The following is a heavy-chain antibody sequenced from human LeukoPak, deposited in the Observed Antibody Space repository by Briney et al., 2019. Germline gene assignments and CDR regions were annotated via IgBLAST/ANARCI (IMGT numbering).Heavy chain of an antibody. CDR3: ARGYSGSYYYYGMDV. Sequence: ASVKVSCKAPGYTFTSYAIHWVRQAPGQRLEWMGWINAGNGNTKYSQKFQGRVTITRDTSASTAYMELSSLRSEDTAVYYCARGYSGSYYYYGMDVWGQGTTVTVSS. V-gene: IGHV1-3*01. J-gene: IGHJ6*02. CDR2: INAGNGNT. D-gene: IGHD1-26*01. CDR1: GYTFTSYA.